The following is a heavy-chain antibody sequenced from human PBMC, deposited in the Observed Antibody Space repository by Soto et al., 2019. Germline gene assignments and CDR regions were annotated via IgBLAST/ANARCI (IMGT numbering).Heavy chain of an antibody. CDR1: GYTFTSYG. CDR3: AREISHETYGGFDY. J-gene: IGHJ4*02. Sequence: ASVKVSCKASGYTFTSYGISWVRQAPGQGLEWMGWISAYNGNTNYAQKLQGRVTMTTDTSTSTAYMELRSLRSDDTAVYDCAREISHETYGGFDYWGQGTLVTVSS. D-gene: IGHD4-17*01. V-gene: IGHV1-18*01. CDR2: ISAYNGNT.